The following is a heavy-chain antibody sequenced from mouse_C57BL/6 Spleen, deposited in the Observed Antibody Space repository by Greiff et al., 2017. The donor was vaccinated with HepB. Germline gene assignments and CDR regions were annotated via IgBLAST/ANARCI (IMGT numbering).Heavy chain of an antibody. V-gene: IGHV1-26*01. D-gene: IGHD4-1*01. CDR2: INPNNGGT. CDR3: ARKVASANWVYYYAMDY. CDR1: GYTFTDYY. Sequence: VQLQQSGPELVKPGASVKISCKASGYTFTDYYMNWVKQSHGKSLEWIGDINPNNGGTSYNQKFKGKATLTVEKSSSTAYMELRSLTSEDSAVYYCARKVASANWVYYYAMDYWGQGTSVTVSS. J-gene: IGHJ4*01.